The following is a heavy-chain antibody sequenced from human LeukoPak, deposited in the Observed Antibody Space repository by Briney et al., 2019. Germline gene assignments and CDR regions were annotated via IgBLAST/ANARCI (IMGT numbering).Heavy chain of an antibody. V-gene: IGHV4-59*01. CDR2: IYYSGST. CDR3: ARVMGSRSRTFDP. Sequence: SETLSLTCTVSGVSISSYYWSWIRQPPGKGLEWIGYIYYSGSTNYNPSLKSRVTISVDTSKNQFSLKLSSVTAADTAVYYCARVMGSRSRTFDPWGQGTLVTVSS. CDR1: GVSISSYY. D-gene: IGHD2-8*01. J-gene: IGHJ5*02.